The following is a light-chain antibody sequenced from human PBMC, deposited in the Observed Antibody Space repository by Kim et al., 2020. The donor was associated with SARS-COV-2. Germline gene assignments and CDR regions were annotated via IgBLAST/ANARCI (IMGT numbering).Light chain of an antibody. J-gene: IGKJ4*01. Sequence: SLSPGKRATLSCRASQSVNSNYLAWYQQKPGQAPRLLIYGAYSRATGIPDRFTGGGSGTAFTLTISRLGPEDFAVYYCQQRSNWPLTFGGGTKVDIK. CDR3: QQRSNWPLT. CDR2: GAY. V-gene: IGKV3D-20*02. CDR1: QSVNSNY.